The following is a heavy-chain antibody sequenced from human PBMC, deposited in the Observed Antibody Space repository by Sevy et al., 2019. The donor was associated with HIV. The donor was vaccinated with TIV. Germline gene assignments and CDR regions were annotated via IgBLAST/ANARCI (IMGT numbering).Heavy chain of an antibody. J-gene: IGHJ3*02. CDR3: ANLFSSGYDMLTGQDAFDI. CDR1: GFTLSSYA. V-gene: IGHV3-23*01. CDR2: ISGSGGST. Sequence: GGSLRLSCAASGFTLSSYAMSWVRQAPGKGLEWVSAISGSGGSTYYADSVKGRLTISRDNSKNTLYLQMNSLRAEDTAVYYCANLFSSGYDMLTGQDAFDIWGQGTMVTVSS. D-gene: IGHD3-9*01.